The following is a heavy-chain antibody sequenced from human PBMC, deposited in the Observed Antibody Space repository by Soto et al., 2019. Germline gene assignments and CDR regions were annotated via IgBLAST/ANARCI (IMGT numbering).Heavy chain of an antibody. CDR2: IIPIFGTA. V-gene: IGHV1-69*13. J-gene: IGHJ6*02. CDR3: ARRYGDYPESGMDV. CDR1: GGTFSSYA. D-gene: IGHD4-17*01. Sequence: GASVKVSCKASGGTFSSYAISWVRQAPGQGLEWMGGIIPIFGTANYAQKFQGRVTITADESTSTAYMELSSLRSEDTAVYYCARRYGDYPESGMDVWGQGTTVTVSS.